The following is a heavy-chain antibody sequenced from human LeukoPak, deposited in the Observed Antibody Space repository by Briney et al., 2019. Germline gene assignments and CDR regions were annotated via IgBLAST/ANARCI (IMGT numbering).Heavy chain of an antibody. Sequence: GGSLRLSCAATGFTFSTYGMHWVRQAPGKGLEWVAVIWSDGNNKFYADSVKGRFTFSGDISRNTLSLQMNSLRAEDTAVYYCVKERGPFDAFDIWGQGTMVTVSS. V-gene: IGHV3-33*06. CDR3: VKERGPFDAFDI. J-gene: IGHJ3*02. CDR2: IWSDGNNK. CDR1: GFTFSTYG.